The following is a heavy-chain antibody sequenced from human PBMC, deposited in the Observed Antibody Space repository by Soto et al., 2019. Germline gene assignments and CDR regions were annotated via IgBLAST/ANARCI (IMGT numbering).Heavy chain of an antibody. CDR1: GYNFTTYY. CDR2: ITPSSGST. Sequence: QVQLVQSGAEVKNPGASVKVSCKASGYNFTTYYMHWLRQARGQGLEWMGIITPSSGSTRYEQKFQDRVTMTRDTSTSTVYMELSSLRSEATAVYYWARAVSTKIAPIDYWGQGTLVTVSS. V-gene: IGHV1-46*01. CDR3: ARAVSTKIAPIDY. D-gene: IGHD4-17*01. J-gene: IGHJ4*02.